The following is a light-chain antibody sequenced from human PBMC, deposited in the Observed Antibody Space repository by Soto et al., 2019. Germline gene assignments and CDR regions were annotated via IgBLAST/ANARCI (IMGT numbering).Light chain of an antibody. CDR1: SSDVGGYNY. CDR2: DVS. CDR3: SSYTSSSIFYV. J-gene: IGLJ1*01. Sequence: QSALTQPDSVSGSPGQAITISCTGTSSDVGGYNYVSWYQQHPGKAPKLMIYDVSNRPSGVSNRFSGSKSGNTASLTISGLQAEDQADYYCSSYTSSSIFYVFGTGTKVTVL. V-gene: IGLV2-14*01.